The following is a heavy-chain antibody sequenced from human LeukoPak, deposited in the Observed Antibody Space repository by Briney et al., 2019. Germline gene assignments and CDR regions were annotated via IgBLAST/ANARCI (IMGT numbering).Heavy chain of an antibody. J-gene: IGHJ4*02. CDR2: ISGSGSSI. CDR3: ARLRRYCSSTSCYTIDY. Sequence: GGSLRLSCAASGFIFRSYAMSWVRQAPGMGLESVAAISGSGSSIYYADSVKGRFTISRDNSKNTVYLQMNSLRAEDTAVYYCARLRRYCSSTSCYTIDYWGQGTLVTVSS. D-gene: IGHD2-2*02. V-gene: IGHV3-23*01. CDR1: GFIFRSYA.